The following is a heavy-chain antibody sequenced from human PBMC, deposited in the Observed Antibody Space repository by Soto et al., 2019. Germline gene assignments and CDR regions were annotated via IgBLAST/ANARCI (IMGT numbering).Heavy chain of an antibody. V-gene: IGHV4-34*01. CDR3: ARSYYNILTVYYT. CDR1: DGAFSGYS. J-gene: IGHJ4*02. Sequence: TLSLTCVGSDGAFSGYSWGWVRQAPGKGLEWLGEINYRGDTTYNTSLRSRLTISGDTSKGQFSLSLTSVTAADTALYFCARSYYNILTVYYTWGQGSVVIVSS. CDR2: INYRGDT. D-gene: IGHD3-9*01.